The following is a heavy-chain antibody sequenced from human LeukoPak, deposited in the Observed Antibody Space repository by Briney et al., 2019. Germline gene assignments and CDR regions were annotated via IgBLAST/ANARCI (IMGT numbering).Heavy chain of an antibody. V-gene: IGHV4-4*07. CDR3: ARNRGDYFWDS. D-gene: IGHD3-10*01. CDR1: GGSISSYY. J-gene: IGHJ4*02. CDR2: IYTRETT. Sequence: SETLSLTCTVSGGSISSYYWSWIRQPAGEGLEWIGRIYTRETTNYNPSLKSRVTMSFDTSKNQISLKLTSVTAADTAIYYCARNRGDYFWDSWGQGILVTVSS.